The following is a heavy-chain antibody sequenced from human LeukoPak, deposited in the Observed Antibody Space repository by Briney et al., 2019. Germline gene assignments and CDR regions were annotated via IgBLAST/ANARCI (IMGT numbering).Heavy chain of an antibody. CDR2: IYSGGST. V-gene: IGHV3-53*01. CDR1: GFTVSSNY. CDR3: ARGRWSGDGYYGMDV. D-gene: IGHD3-3*01. J-gene: IGHJ6*02. Sequence: GGSLRLSCAASGFTVSSNYMSWVRQAPGKGLEWVSVIYSGGSTYYADSVKGRFTISRDNSKNTLYLQVNSLRAEDTAVYYCARGRWSGDGYYGMDVWGQGTTVTVSS.